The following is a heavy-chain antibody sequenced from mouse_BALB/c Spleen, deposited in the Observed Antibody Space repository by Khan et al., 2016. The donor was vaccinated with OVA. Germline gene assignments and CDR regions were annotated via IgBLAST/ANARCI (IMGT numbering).Heavy chain of an antibody. CDR1: GYSITSGYG. D-gene: IGHD1-2*01. CDR3: ARTARIKY. Sequence: EVKLEESGPGLVKPSQSLSLTCTVTGYSITSGYGWNWIRQFPGNKMGYISYSGSTNYNPSLKSRISITRDTSKNQFFLQLNSLTTEDTATCYCARTARIKYWGQGTTLTVSS. CDR2: ISYSGST. V-gene: IGHV3-2*02. J-gene: IGHJ2*01.